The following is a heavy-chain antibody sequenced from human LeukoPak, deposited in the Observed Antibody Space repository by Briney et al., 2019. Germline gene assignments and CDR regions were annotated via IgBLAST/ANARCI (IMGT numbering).Heavy chain of an antibody. J-gene: IGHJ5*02. V-gene: IGHV4-38-2*02. CDR3: ARESINWFDP. D-gene: IGHD3-3*02. Sequence: SQSLSLPCTVSAYSIRRVYYWGWIRHPPGKGLEWIGSLSHSVGTYYTPSPKSRVNISVDTSKNQFSLRLRSVTAADTAVYYCARESINWFDPCGQGTLVTVRS. CDR2: LSHSVGT. CDR1: AYSIRRVYY.